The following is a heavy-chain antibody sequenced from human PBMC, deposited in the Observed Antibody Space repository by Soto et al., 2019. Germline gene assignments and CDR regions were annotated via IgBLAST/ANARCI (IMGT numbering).Heavy chain of an antibody. CDR3: ARDFTTNYYNYGLDV. CDR1: GASVNNYY. V-gene: IGHV4-4*07. J-gene: IGHJ6*02. Sequence: QVQLQQSGPGLVKPSETLSLICTVSGASVNNYYWSWIRQPAGGGLEWIGRVLTNGGANYNPPLKSRVTTSVDTSKNQFSLNLGSVTAADTAVSFCARDFTTNYYNYGLDVWGQGTTVTVAS. CDR2: VLTNGGA.